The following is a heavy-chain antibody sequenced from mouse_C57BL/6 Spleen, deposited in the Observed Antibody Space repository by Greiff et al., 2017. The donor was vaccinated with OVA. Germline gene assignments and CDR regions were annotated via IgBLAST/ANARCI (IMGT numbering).Heavy chain of an antibody. CDR1: GYAFTNYL. Sequence: QVQLQQSGAELVRPGTSVKVSCKASGYAFTNYLIEWVKQRPGQGLEWIGVINPGSGGTNYNEKFKGKATLTADKSSSTAYMQLSSLTSEDSAVYFCARRATTVVATSGWYFDVWGTGTTVTVSS. CDR3: ARRATTVVATSGWYFDV. J-gene: IGHJ1*03. CDR2: INPGSGGT. V-gene: IGHV1-54*01. D-gene: IGHD1-1*01.